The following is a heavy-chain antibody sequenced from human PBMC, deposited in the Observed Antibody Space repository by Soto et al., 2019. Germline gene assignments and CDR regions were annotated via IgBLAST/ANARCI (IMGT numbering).Heavy chain of an antibody. V-gene: IGHV6-1*01. Sequence: SPTLSLPCAISGDSVSHKTDAWNWIRLSPSRGVEWLGRTYYKSKRHKHYAVSVRRRITNKPDTSRNQSCLQLDYVTPEQSAVYYCARCAAVILAGAAMDVWGHGTTVTVSS. CDR3: ARCAAVILAGAAMDV. D-gene: IGHD2-21*01. CDR1: GDSVSHKTDA. J-gene: IGHJ6*02. CDR2: TYYKSKRHK.